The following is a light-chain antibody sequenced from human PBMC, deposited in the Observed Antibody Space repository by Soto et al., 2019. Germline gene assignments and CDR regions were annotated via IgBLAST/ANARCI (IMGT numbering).Light chain of an antibody. CDR2: DLS. CDR3: ASYTTSRTYV. CDR1: SSDVGGYSY. V-gene: IGLV2-14*01. J-gene: IGLJ1*01. Sequence: QSVLTQPASVSGSPGQSIAISCPGTSSDVGGYSYVSWYQQQPGKAPKLVISDLSNRPPGLSDRFSGSKSGNTASLTISGLQTEDEAEYYCASYTTSRTYVFGTGTKVTVL.